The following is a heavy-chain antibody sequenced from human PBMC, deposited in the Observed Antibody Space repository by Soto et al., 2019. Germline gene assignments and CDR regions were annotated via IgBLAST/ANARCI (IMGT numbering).Heavy chain of an antibody. CDR2: IWYDGSNK. CDR1: GFTFSSYG. V-gene: IGHV3-33*01. J-gene: IGHJ3*02. CDR3: ARDGNVDTAMVNPDAFDI. Sequence: QVQLVESGGGVVQPGRSLRLSCAASGFTFSSYGMDWVRQAPGKGLEWVAVIWYDGSNKYYADSVKGRFTISRDNSKNTLYLQMNSLRAEDTAVYYCARDGNVDTAMVNPDAFDIWGQGTMVTVSS. D-gene: IGHD5-18*01.